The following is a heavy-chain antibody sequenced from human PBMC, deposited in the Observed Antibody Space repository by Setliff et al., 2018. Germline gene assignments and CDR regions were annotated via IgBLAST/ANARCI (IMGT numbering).Heavy chain of an antibody. V-gene: IGHV1-3*01. Sequence: ASVKVSCKASGYTFANYGLHWVRQAPGQRLEWMGWINAGNGDTKFSQKFQDTITMTADTSASTAYMELSSLRAEDSAVYYCARRGTTAFDFWGLGTLVTV. D-gene: IGHD4-4*01. CDR2: INAGNGDT. CDR3: ARRGTTAFDF. CDR1: GYTFANYG. J-gene: IGHJ4*02.